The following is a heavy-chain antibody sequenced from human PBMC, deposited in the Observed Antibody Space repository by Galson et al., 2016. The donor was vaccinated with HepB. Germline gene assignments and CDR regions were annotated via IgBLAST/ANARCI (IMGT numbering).Heavy chain of an antibody. J-gene: IGHJ6*02. D-gene: IGHD2-2*03. CDR2: IIPIFGTA. Sequence: APGHGLEWMGGIIPIFGTANYAQRFQGRVTITADKSTSTAYMELSSLRSEDTAVYYCARDKTGYCSSTSCYSRDYYYGMDVWGQGTTVTVSS. V-gene: IGHV1-69*06. CDR3: ARDKTGYCSSTSCYSRDYYYGMDV.